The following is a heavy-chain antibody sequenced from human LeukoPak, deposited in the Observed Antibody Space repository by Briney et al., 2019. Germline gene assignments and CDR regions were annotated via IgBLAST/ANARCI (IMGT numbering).Heavy chain of an antibody. V-gene: IGHV3-23*01. CDR3: AKYYSDSSSYIDY. CDR1: GFTLSTYA. D-gene: IGHD3-22*01. J-gene: IGHJ4*02. Sequence: GASLRLSCAASGFTLSTYAMSWVRQAPGKGLEWVSAISGSGGSTYYADSVRGRFTISRDSSKNTLYLQMNSLRAEDTAVYYCAKYYSDSSSYIDYWGQGTLVTVSS. CDR2: ISGSGGST.